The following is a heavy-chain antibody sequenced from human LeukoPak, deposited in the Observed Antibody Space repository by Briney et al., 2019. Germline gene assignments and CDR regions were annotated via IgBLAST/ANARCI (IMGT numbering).Heavy chain of an antibody. D-gene: IGHD3-16*01. CDR2: ISSSSSYI. V-gene: IGHV3-21*01. CDR3: GRVSAGGGGIDY. CDR1: GFTFSSYS. J-gene: IGHJ4*02. Sequence: GGSLRLSCAASGFTFSSYSMNWVRQAPGKGLEWVSSISSSSSYIYYADSVKGRFTISRDNAKNSLYLQMNSLRAEDTAVYYCGRVSAGGGGIDYWGQGTLVTVSS.